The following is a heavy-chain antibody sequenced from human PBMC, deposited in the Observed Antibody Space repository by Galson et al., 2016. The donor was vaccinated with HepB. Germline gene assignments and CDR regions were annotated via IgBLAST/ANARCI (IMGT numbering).Heavy chain of an antibody. J-gene: IGHJ5*02. Sequence: ETLSLTCTVSGDSATSGNYYWRWIRQPPGKGLEWIGYVYYSGYTNYNPALKSRVTVSADTSKNQYSLTLSSVTAADTAVYFCASLGYCGGGTCASTSFSWGQGTLVTVSS. D-gene: IGHD2-15*01. CDR3: ASLGYCGGGTCASTSFS. V-gene: IGHV4-61*01. CDR2: VYYSGYT. CDR1: GDSATSGNYY.